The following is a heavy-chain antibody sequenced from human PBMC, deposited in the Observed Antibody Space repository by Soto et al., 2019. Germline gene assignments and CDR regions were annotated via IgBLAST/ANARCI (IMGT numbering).Heavy chain of an antibody. J-gene: IGHJ3*01. Sequence: QVQLVQSGAEVKKPGASVRVSCKASGYTFTTYFMHWVRQAPGQGLEWMGIINPSGGSTTYALTFQGRGTLTRDTSTNTIYMELSSLRSEDTAVYYCARVGQWGDAFDLWGLGTMVTVSS. D-gene: IGHD1-26*01. V-gene: IGHV1-46*03. CDR2: INPSGGST. CDR3: ARVGQWGDAFDL. CDR1: GYTFTTYF.